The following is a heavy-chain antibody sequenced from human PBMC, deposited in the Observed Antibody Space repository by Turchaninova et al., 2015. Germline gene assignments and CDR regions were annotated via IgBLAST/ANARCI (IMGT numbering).Heavy chain of an antibody. J-gene: IGHJ4*02. CDR3: ARDFSGWYDY. CDR2: IRQDGNEK. CDR1: GLTFSSSW. Sequence: EVQLVVSGGGLVQPGGSLCLSCAAPGLTFSSSWMGWGRQAPGKGLELVANIRQDGNEKQYVDSVKGRFTISRDNAKNSLYLQMNSLRVEDTAVYFCARDFSGWYDYWGQGALVTVSS. D-gene: IGHD6-19*01. V-gene: IGHV3-7*01.